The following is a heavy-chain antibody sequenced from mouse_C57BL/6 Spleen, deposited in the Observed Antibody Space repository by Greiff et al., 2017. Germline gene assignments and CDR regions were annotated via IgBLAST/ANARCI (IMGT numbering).Heavy chain of an antibody. Sequence: VQLVESGAELVKPGASVKISCKASGYAFSSYWMTWVKQRPGKGLEWIGHIYPGDGYTNYNGKFKGKATLTVDKSSSTAYMQLSILTSEYSAVYFCARGSCDGDGYFDVWGTGTTVTVSS. CDR3: ARGSCDGDGYFDV. CDR2: IYPGDGYT. J-gene: IGHJ1*03. D-gene: IGHD2-13*01. V-gene: IGHV1-80*01. CDR1: GYAFSSYW.